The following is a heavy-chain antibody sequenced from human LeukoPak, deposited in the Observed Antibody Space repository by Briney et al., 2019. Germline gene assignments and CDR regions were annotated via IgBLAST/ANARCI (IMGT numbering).Heavy chain of an antibody. V-gene: IGHV1-69*04. J-gene: IGHJ6*02. Sequence: GASVKVSCKASGGTFSSYAISWVRQAPGQGLEWMGRIIPILGIANYAQKFQGRVTITADKSTSTAYMELSSLRSEDTAVYYCARVAGAYDNGMDVWGQGTTVTVSS. CDR2: IIPILGIA. CDR1: GGTFSSYA. D-gene: IGHD3-9*01. CDR3: ARVAGAYDNGMDV.